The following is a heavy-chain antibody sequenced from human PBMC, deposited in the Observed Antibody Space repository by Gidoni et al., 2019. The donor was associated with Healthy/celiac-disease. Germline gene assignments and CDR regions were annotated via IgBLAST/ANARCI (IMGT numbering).Heavy chain of an antibody. V-gene: IGHV1-69*06. CDR1: GGTFSSYA. CDR2: IIPIFVTA. CDR3: ARGSADFWSGYYLYYYMDV. D-gene: IGHD3-3*01. Sequence: QVQLVQSGAEVKKPGSSVKVSCKASGGTFSSYAISWVRQAPGQGLEWMGGIIPIFVTANYAQKFQGRVTITADKSTSTAYMELSSLRSEDTAVYYCARGSADFWSGYYLYYYMDVWGKGTTVTVSS. J-gene: IGHJ6*03.